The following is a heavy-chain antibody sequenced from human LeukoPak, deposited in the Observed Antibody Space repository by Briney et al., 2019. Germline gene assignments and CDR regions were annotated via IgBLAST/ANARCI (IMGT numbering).Heavy chain of an antibody. J-gene: IGHJ5*02. D-gene: IGHD6-19*01. CDR3: ARARRIAVAANWFDP. Sequence: ASVKVSCKASGYTFTSYAMHWVRQAPGQRLEWMGWINAGKGNTKYSQKFQGRVTITRDTSASTAYMELSSLRSEDTAVYYCARARRIAVAANWFDPWGQGTLVTVSS. V-gene: IGHV1-3*01. CDR1: GYTFTSYA. CDR2: INAGKGNT.